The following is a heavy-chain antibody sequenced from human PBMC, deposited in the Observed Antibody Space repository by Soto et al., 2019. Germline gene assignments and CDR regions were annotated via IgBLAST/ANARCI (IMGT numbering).Heavy chain of an antibody. V-gene: IGHV3-23*01. CDR2: VSAGGDMT. D-gene: IGHD3-10*01. Sequence: DVQLLESGGHLVQPGGSLRLSCAASGFTFSSYAMSWVRQAPGKGLAWVSRVSAGGDMTYYSDSVKGRFTISRDNSNNALFLQMNSLRIEDTALYYCARGDRGGSGSPASYYYSGLDVWGQGTTVTVS. CDR1: GFTFSSYA. J-gene: IGHJ6*02. CDR3: ARGDRGGSGSPASYYYSGLDV.